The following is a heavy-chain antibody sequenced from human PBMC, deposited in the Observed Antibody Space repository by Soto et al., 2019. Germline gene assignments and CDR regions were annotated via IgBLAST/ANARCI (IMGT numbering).Heavy chain of an antibody. CDR3: ARDKGLDAFDI. CDR1: GFTVYDYA. CDR2: IGTAGDT. V-gene: IGHV3-13*01. Sequence: GGSLRLSCAASGFTVYDYAMHWVRQATGKGLEWVSAIGTAGDTYYPGSVKGRFTISRENAKNSLYLQMNSLRAGDTAVYYCARDKGLDAFDIWGQGTMVTVSS. J-gene: IGHJ3*02.